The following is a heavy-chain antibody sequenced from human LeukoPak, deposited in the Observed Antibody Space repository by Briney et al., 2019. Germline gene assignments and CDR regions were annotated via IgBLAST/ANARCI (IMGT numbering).Heavy chain of an antibody. D-gene: IGHD4-17*01. Sequence: GGSLRLSCVASGFTFNNYAMSWVRQAPGRGLEWASSTAGSGISKDYADSVKGRFTISRDSSKNTLYLQMNSLRVEDTAVYYCVRDSGDGDYEPLDSWGQGTLVTVSS. CDR2: TAGSGISK. V-gene: IGHV3-23*01. CDR1: GFTFNNYA. CDR3: VRDSGDGDYEPLDS. J-gene: IGHJ4*02.